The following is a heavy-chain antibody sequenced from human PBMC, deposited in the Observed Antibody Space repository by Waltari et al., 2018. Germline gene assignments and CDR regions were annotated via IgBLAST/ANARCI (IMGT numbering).Heavy chain of an antibody. Sequence: QVLLQQWGAGLLKPSETLSPTCAVYGGSFNFFYWRWIRQPPGEGLEWIGESTHSVSTNYNPSLKSRVSISVDTPNNQFSLKLTSVTAADTAAYYCARRGYCGIDCYSNYFDFWGQGTLVTVSS. V-gene: IGHV4-34*01. J-gene: IGHJ4*02. D-gene: IGHD2-21*01. CDR3: ARRGYCGIDCYSNYFDF. CDR1: GGSFNFFY. CDR2: STHSVST.